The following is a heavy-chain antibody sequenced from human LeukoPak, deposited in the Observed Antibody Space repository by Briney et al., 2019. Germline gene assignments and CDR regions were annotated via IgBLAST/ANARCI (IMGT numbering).Heavy chain of an antibody. CDR3: ARDRVGDWEYFDY. D-gene: IGHD1-26*01. CDR2: ISSSGSTI. Sequence: PGGSLRLSCAASGFTFSDYYMSWIRQAPGKGLEWVSYISSSGSTIYYADSVKGRFTISRDNAKNSLCLQMNSLRAEDTAVYYCARDRVGDWEYFDYWGQGTLVTVSS. J-gene: IGHJ4*02. V-gene: IGHV3-11*01. CDR1: GFTFSDYY.